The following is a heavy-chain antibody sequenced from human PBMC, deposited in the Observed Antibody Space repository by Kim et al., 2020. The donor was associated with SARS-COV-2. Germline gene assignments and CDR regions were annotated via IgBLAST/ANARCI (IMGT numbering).Heavy chain of an antibody. CDR3: ARDPPSYYDFWSGYQRSYGMDV. CDR2: IWYDGSNK. CDR1: GFTFSSYG. Sequence: GGSLRLSCAASGFTFSSYGMHWVRQAPGKGLEWVAVIWYDGSNKYYADSVKGRFTISRDNSKNTLYLQMNSLRAEDTAGYYCARDPPSYYDFWSGYQRSYGMDVWGQGTTVTVSS. D-gene: IGHD3-3*01. V-gene: IGHV3-33*01. J-gene: IGHJ6*02.